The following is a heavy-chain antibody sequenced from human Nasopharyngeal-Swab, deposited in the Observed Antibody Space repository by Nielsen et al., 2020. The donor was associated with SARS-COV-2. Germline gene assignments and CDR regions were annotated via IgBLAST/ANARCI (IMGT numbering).Heavy chain of an antibody. Sequence: VRQAPGKGLEWVAVIWYDGSNKYYADSVKGRFTISRVNSKNTLYLQMNSLRAEDTAVYYCARDPDDILTGYYFDYWGQGTLVTVSS. D-gene: IGHD3-9*01. CDR2: IWYDGSNK. V-gene: IGHV3-33*01. J-gene: IGHJ4*02. CDR3: ARDPDDILTGYYFDY.